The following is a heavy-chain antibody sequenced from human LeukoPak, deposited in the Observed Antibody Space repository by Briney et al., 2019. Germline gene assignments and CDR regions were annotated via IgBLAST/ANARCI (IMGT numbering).Heavy chain of an antibody. V-gene: IGHV3-7*01. CDR1: GFTFSSCW. D-gene: IGHD6-6*01. CDR2: IKQDGSQK. J-gene: IGHJ4*02. Sequence: GESLRLSCAASGFTFSSCWMSWVRQAPGKGLEWVANIKQDGSQKYYVDSVKGRFTISRDNANNLLYLQMNSLRAEDTAVYYCARESFAARWDWGQGTLVTVSS. CDR3: ARESFAARWD.